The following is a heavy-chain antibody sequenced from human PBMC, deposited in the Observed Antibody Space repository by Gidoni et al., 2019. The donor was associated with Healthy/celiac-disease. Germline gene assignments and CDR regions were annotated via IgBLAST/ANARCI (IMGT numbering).Heavy chain of an antibody. D-gene: IGHD6-13*01. Sequence: QVQLVESGGGVVQPGRSLRLSCAASGFTFSSYAMPWVRQAPGKGLEWVAVISYDGSNKYYADSVKGRFNISRDNSNNTLYLQMNSLRAEDTAVYYCARDIISQYSSSWNRGWFDPWGQGTLVTVSS. CDR2: ISYDGSNK. J-gene: IGHJ5*02. CDR1: GFTFSSYA. CDR3: ARDIISQYSSSWNRGWFDP. V-gene: IGHV3-30*04.